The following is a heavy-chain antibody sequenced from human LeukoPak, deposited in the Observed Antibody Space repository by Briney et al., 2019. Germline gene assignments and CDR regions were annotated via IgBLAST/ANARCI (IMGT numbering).Heavy chain of an antibody. Sequence: GGSLRLSCAASRFTFSNYAMSWVRQAPERGLEWVANIKADGSQKDYVDSMKGRFTVSRDNAKNSVYLEMKSLRVEDTAIYYCARFTRSASYEVYWGQGTLVTVSS. CDR3: ARFTRSASYEVY. J-gene: IGHJ4*02. CDR2: IKADGSQK. V-gene: IGHV3-7*01. CDR1: RFTFSNYA. D-gene: IGHD3-10*01.